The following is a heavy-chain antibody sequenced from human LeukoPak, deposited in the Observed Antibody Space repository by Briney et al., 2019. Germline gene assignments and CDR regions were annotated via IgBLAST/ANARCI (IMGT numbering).Heavy chain of an antibody. CDR2: IIPIFGTA. V-gene: IGHV1-69*01. CDR3: ASSGDYGDYLG. Sequence: GASVMVSCKASGGTFSSYAISWVRQAPGQGLEWMGGIIPIFGTANYAQKFQGRVTITADESTSTAYMELSSLRSEDTAVYYCASSGDYGDYLGWGQGTMVTVSS. CDR1: GGTFSSYA. J-gene: IGHJ3*01. D-gene: IGHD4-17*01.